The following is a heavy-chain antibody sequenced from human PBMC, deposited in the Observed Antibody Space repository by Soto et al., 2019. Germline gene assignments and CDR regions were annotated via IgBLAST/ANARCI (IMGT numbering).Heavy chain of an antibody. J-gene: IGHJ4*02. CDR3: AHRLRDGYKAKYYFDY. D-gene: IGHD5-12*01. V-gene: IGHV2-5*02. CDR2: IYWDDDK. Sequence: QITLKESGPTLVKPTQTLTLTCTFSGFSLSTSGVGVGWIRQPPGKALEWLALIYWDDDKRYSPSLKSRLTTTKDTSKNQVVLTMTNMDPVDTATYYCAHRLRDGYKAKYYFDYWGQGTLVTVSS. CDR1: GFSLSTSGVG.